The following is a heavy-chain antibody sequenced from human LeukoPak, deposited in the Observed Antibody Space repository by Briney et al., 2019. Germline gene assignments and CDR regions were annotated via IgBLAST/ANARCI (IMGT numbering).Heavy chain of an antibody. D-gene: IGHD5-24*01. Sequence: ASVKVSCKASGYTFTGYYMHWVRQAPGQGLEWMGWINPNSGGTNYAQKFQGRVTMTRDTSISTAYMELSRLRSDDTAVYYCARGGKGVTVEMATISGYWGQGTLVTVSS. CDR3: ARGGKGVTVEMATISGY. CDR1: GYTFTGYY. J-gene: IGHJ4*02. V-gene: IGHV1-2*02. CDR2: INPNSGGT.